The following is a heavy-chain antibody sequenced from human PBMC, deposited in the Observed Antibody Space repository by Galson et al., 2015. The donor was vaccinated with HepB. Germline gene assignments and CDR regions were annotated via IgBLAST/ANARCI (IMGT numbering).Heavy chain of an antibody. CDR2: INAGNGDT. Sequence: SVKVSCKASGYTFSDYAIHWVRQAPGQGLEWLGWINAGNGDTKLAQKFEGRLNITRDTSASTAYIDLSSLRSEDTAVYSCVRGHTVTFGGVFVVPVYFDCWGLGTLVTVSS. J-gene: IGHJ4*02. CDR1: GYTFSDYA. V-gene: IGHV1-3*01. D-gene: IGHD3-16*02. CDR3: VRGHTVTFGGVFVVPVYFDC.